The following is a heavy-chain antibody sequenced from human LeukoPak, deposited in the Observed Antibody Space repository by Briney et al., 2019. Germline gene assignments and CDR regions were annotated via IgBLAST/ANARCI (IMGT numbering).Heavy chain of an antibody. CDR1: GFSLNTGDVG. V-gene: IGHV2-5*02. Sequence: SGPPQVTPTQTLTLTCTFSGFSLNTGDVGVGWIRQPPGKALEWLALISRDDDQRYSPSLKNRLTITKDTSKNQVVLTMTNMDPVDTATYYCAHTGSPHGDQRFDNWGQGTLVTVSS. CDR3: AHTGSPHGDQRFDN. CDR2: ISRDDDQ. D-gene: IGHD7-27*01. J-gene: IGHJ5*02.